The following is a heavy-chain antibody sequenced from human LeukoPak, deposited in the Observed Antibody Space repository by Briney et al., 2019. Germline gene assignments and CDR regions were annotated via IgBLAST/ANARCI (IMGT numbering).Heavy chain of an antibody. V-gene: IGHV1-2*02. D-gene: IGHD6-6*01. CDR1: GYTFTGYY. J-gene: IGHJ4*02. CDR3: AYSSSLGRYYFDY. Sequence: ASVKVSCKASGYTFTGYYMHWVRQAPGQGLEWMGWINPNSGGTNYAQKFQGRVTMTRDTSTSTVYMELSSLRSEDTAVYYCAYSSSLGRYYFDYWGQGTLVTVPS. CDR2: INPNSGGT.